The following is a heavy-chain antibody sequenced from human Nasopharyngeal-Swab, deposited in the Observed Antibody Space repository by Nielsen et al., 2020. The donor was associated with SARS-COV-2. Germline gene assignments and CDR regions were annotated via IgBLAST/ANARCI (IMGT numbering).Heavy chain of an antibody. CDR2: INYSGDT. V-gene: IGHV4-59*08. J-gene: IGHJ5*02. Sequence: SETLSLTCTVSGDSISNYYWSWIRQPPGKGLEWLGYINYSGDTNYNPSFKSRVAISIDTSKNQFSLELSSVTAADTAIYYCARRYNSGWYGWFDPWGQGTPVTVSS. CDR3: ARRYNSGWYGWFDP. CDR1: GDSISNYY. D-gene: IGHD6-19*01.